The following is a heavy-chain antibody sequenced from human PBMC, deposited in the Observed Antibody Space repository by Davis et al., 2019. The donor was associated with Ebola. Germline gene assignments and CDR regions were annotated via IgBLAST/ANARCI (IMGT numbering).Heavy chain of an antibody. V-gene: IGHV4-59*01. CDR3: ARVITIFGVVMP. J-gene: IGHJ5*02. D-gene: IGHD3-3*01. Sequence: PSETLSLTCTVSGGSISRYYLRWIRQPPGKGLEWIGYIYYSGSTNYNPSLKSRVTISVDTSKNQFSLKLSSVTAADTAVYYCARVITIFGVVMPWGQGTLVTVSS. CDR2: IYYSGST. CDR1: GGSISRYY.